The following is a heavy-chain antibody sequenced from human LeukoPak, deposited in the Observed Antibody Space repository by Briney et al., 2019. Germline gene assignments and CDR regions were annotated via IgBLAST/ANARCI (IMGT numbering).Heavy chain of an antibody. Sequence: SETLSLTCTVSGGSISSSSYYWGWIRQPPGKGLEWIGSIYYSGSTYYNPSLKSRVTISVDTSKNQFSLKLSSVTAADTAVYYCAGNDYGDYVGLWGQGTLVTVSS. CDR1: GGSISSSSYY. D-gene: IGHD4-17*01. J-gene: IGHJ4*02. V-gene: IGHV4-39*01. CDR2: IYYSGST. CDR3: AGNDYGDYVGL.